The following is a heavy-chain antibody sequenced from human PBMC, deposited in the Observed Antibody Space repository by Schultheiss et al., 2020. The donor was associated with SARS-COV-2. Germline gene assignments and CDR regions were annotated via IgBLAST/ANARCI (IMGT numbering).Heavy chain of an antibody. J-gene: IGHJ5*02. CDR3: AKGYSPGRGFDP. CDR2: IYTSGST. Sequence: GSLRLSCTVSGGSISSYYWSWIRQPAGKGLEWIGRIYTSGSTNYNPSLKSRVTISVDTSKNQFSLKLSSVTAADTAVYYCAKGYSPGRGFDPWGQGTLVTVSS. CDR1: GGSISSYY. D-gene: IGHD6-13*01. V-gene: IGHV4-4*07.